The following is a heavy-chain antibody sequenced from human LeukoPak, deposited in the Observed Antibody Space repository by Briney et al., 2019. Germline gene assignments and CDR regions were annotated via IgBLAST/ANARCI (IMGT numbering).Heavy chain of an antibody. D-gene: IGHD3-22*01. Sequence: ASVKVSCKASGYSISNYGISWVRQAPGQGLEWMGWISGYNGNTKYAQKFQGRVSMTTDTMTTDTSTSTAYMELRSLRSDDTAVYYCARDPPYYDYVGYFYSPPPSDHWGQGTLVTVSS. J-gene: IGHJ4*02. CDR3: ARDPPYYDYVGYFYSPPPSDH. CDR2: ISGYNGNT. V-gene: IGHV1-18*01. CDR1: GYSISNYG.